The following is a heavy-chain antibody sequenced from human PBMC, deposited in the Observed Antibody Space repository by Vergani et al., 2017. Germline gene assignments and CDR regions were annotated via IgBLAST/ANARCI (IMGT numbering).Heavy chain of an antibody. D-gene: IGHD2-21*01. CDR3: VREGSYCGSTTCRKPSYVYYYHMDV. CDR2: IYYDGSKK. Sequence: QVHLVESGGGVVQPGRSLRLSCVVSGFTFSTYTMHWVRQAPGKGLEWVAIIYYDGSKKYYADSVKGRFTISRDNSRNTLDLLMSSLRAEDTAIYYCVREGSYCGSTTCRKPSYVYYYHMDVWGEGTTVTVSS. CDR1: GFTFSTYT. V-gene: IGHV3-33*08. J-gene: IGHJ6*03.